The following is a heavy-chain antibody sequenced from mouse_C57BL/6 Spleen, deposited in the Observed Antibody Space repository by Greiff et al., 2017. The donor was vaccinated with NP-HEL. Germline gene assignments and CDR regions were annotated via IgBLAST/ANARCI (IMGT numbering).Heavy chain of an antibody. CDR1: GYTFTDYY. D-gene: IGHD1-1*01. J-gene: IGHJ4*01. V-gene: IGHV1-77*01. CDR3: ANSPQYYGSICYAMDY. Sequence: VQLQQSGAELVKPGASVKISCKASGYTFTDYYINWVKQRPGQGLEWIGKIGPGSGSTYYNEKFKGKATLTADKSSSTAYMQLSSLTSEDSAVYVCANSPQYYGSICYAMDYWGQGTSVTVSS. CDR2: IGPGSGST.